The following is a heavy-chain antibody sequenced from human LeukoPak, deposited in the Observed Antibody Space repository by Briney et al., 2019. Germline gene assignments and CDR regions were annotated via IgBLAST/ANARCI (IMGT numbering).Heavy chain of an antibody. D-gene: IGHD3-22*01. J-gene: IGHJ4*02. CDR2: INPNSGGT. CDR3: ARLEYYDSSGYLDY. Sequence: GASVKVSCKASGYTFTGYYMHWVRQAPGQGLEWMGWINPNSGGTNYAQKFQSRVTMTRDTSISTAYMELSRLRSDDTAVYYCARLEYYDSSGYLDYWGQGTLVTVSS. V-gene: IGHV1-2*02. CDR1: GYTFTGYY.